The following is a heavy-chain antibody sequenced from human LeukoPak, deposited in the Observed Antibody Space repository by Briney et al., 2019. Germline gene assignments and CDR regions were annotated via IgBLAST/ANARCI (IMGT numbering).Heavy chain of an antibody. CDR2: ISDSGTTV. V-gene: IGHV3-11*04. Sequence: PGGSLRLSCAASGFTFSAYYMTWSRQATGEGLQWVSYISDSGTTVEYTDSVKGRFTISRDNAKNALYLQMNSLRVEDTGIYYCARDVGSDFWGQGTLVSVSS. J-gene: IGHJ4*02. CDR1: GFTFSAYY. CDR3: ARDVGSDF.